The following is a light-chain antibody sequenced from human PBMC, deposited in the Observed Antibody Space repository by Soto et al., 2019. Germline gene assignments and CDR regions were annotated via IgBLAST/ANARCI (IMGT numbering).Light chain of an antibody. Sequence: QSALTQPASVSGSPGQSITISCAGTSSDVGGYNYVSWYQQHPGKAPKLIIYEVSNRPSGVSSRFSGSKSGNTASLTISGLQAEDEVDYYCSSYTSSNTLAYVFGPGTKVTVL. J-gene: IGLJ1*01. CDR3: SSYTSSNTLAYV. V-gene: IGLV2-14*01. CDR2: EVS. CDR1: SSDVGGYNY.